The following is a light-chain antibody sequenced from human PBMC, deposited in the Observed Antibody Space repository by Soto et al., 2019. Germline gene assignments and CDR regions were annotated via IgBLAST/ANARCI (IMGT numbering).Light chain of an antibody. J-gene: IGLJ1*01. CDR1: SSDVGGYNY. CDR2: DVS. CDR3: SAYTSSSTLYG. V-gene: IGLV2-14*01. Sequence: QSVLTQPASVSGSPGQSITISCTGTSSDVGGYNYVSWYQQHPGKAPKLMIYDVSNRPSGVSNRFSGSKSGNTASLTISGRQAEDEGGISCSAYTSSSTLYGFGTGTKVPVL.